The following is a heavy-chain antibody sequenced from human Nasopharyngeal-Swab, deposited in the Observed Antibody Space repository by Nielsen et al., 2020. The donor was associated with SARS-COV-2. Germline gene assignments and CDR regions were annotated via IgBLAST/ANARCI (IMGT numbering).Heavy chain of an antibody. D-gene: IGHD2-2*02. CDR1: GFTFNIYT. V-gene: IGHV3-21*01. CDR2: ISSTGDYI. J-gene: IGHJ4*02. CDR3: ARNTPAMFAY. Sequence: GSLRLSCAASGFTFNIYTMNWVRQAPGKVLEWVSAISSTGDYIYYAASVKGRFTISRDNAKNSLYLQMDNLRAEDTAVYYCARNTPAMFAYWGRGTLVTVSS.